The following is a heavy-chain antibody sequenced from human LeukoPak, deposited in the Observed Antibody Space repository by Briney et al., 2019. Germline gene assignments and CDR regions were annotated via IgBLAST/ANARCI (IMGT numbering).Heavy chain of an antibody. CDR3: AREAQGLIAAAGEFDY. V-gene: IGHV4-61*05. J-gene: IGHJ4*02. CDR2: IYYSGST. CDR1: GGSISSSSYY. Sequence: SETLSLTCTVSGGSISSSSYYWGWIRQPPGKGLEWIGYIYYSGSTNYNPSLKSRVTISVDTSKNQFSLKLSSVTAADTAVYYCAREAQGLIAAAGEFDYWGQGTLVTVSS. D-gene: IGHD6-13*01.